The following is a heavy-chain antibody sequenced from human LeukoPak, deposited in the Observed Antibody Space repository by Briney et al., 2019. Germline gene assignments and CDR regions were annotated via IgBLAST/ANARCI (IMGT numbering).Heavy chain of an antibody. Sequence: SETLSLTCAVSGGSISSSNWWSWVRQPPGKGLEWIGEIYHSGSTNYNPSLKSRVTISVDTSKNQFSLKLSSVTAADTAVYYCARLRYSYGLDYWGQGTLVTVSS. V-gene: IGHV4-4*02. D-gene: IGHD5-18*01. CDR1: GGSISSSNW. CDR2: IYHSGST. J-gene: IGHJ4*02. CDR3: ARLRYSYGLDY.